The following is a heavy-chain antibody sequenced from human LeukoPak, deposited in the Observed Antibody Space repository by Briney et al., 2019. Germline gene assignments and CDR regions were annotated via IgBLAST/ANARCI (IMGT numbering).Heavy chain of an antibody. CDR3: AKDLLMVRGVTAPGRFDY. Sequence: GGSLRLSCAASGFTFSSYAMSWVRQAPGKGLEWVSAISGSGGSKYYADSVKGRFTISRDNTKNALYLQMNSLRAEDTAVYYCAKDLLMVRGVTAPGRFDYWGQGTLVTVSS. CDR1: GFTFSSYA. D-gene: IGHD3-10*01. CDR2: ISGSGGSK. J-gene: IGHJ4*02. V-gene: IGHV3-23*01.